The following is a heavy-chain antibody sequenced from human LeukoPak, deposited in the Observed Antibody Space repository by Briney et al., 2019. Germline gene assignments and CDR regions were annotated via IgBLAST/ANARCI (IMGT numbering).Heavy chain of an antibody. V-gene: IGHV1-18*01. CDR1: GYTFTSYS. CDR3: ARGLGGSGSYFLTFDY. J-gene: IGHJ4*02. D-gene: IGHD1-26*01. CDR2: ISAYNGNT. Sequence: ASVKVSCKASGYTFTSYSINWVRQAPGQGLEWMGWISAYNGNTKYAQKLQGRVTMTTDTSTRTAYMELRSLRSDDTAVYYCARGLGGSGSYFLTFDYWGQGTLVTVSP.